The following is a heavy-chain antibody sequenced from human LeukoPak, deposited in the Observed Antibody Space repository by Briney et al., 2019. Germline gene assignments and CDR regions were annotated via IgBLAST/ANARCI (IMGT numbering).Heavy chain of an antibody. V-gene: IGHV3-64*01. J-gene: IGHJ3*02. CDR3: ARVSTNDRRNAFDI. CDR1: GFTFSTYV. CDR2: ITGDGGYT. D-gene: IGHD2-8*01. Sequence: PGGSLRLSCAASGFTFSTYVMQWVRQAPGKGLEYVSAITGDGGYTHYANSVKGRFTISRDNSKKTLYLQMGSLRADDMAVYYCARVSTNDRRNAFDIWGQGTMVTVSS.